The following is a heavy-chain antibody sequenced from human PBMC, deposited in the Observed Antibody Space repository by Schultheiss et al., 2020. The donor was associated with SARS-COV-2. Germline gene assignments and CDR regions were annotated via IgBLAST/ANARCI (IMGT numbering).Heavy chain of an antibody. Sequence: SETLSLTCTVSGGSISSSSYYWGWIRQPPGKGLVWIGSIYYSGSTYYNPSLKSRVTISVDTSKNQFSLKLSSVTAADTAVYYCARTKQPRPYYGMDVWGQGATGSV. D-gene: IGHD6-13*01. CDR3: ARTKQPRPYYGMDV. V-gene: IGHV4-39*01. CDR1: GGSISSSSYY. CDR2: IYYSGST. J-gene: IGHJ6*02.